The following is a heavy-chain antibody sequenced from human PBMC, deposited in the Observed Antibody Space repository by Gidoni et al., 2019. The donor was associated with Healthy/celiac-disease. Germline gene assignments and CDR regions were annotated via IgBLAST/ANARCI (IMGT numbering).Heavy chain of an antibody. J-gene: IGHJ5*02. CDR2: ISGSGGST. CDR3: AKDYYYDSSGPWWFDP. Sequence: EVQLLESGGGLVQPGGSLRLSCAASGFNFSSYAMSWVRQAPGKGLEWVSAISGSGGSTYYADSVKGRFTISRDNSKNTLYLQMNSLRAEDTAVYYCAKDYYYDSSGPWWFDPWGQGTLVTVSS. D-gene: IGHD3-22*01. CDR1: GFNFSSYA. V-gene: IGHV3-23*01.